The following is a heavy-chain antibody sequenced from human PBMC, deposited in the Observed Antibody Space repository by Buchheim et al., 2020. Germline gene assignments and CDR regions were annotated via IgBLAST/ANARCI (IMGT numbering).Heavy chain of an antibody. V-gene: IGHV1-46*01. CDR3: ARALVGAFGVVIMYYYYGMDV. CDR1: GFTFTSYY. D-gene: IGHD3-3*01. J-gene: IGHJ6*02. Sequence: QVQLVQSGAEVKKPGASVKVSCKASGFTFTSYYMHWVRQAPGQGLEWMGIINPSGGSTSYAQKFQGRVTMTRDTPTSTVYMELSSLRSEDTAVYYCARALVGAFGVVIMYYYYGMDVWGQGTT. CDR2: INPSGGST.